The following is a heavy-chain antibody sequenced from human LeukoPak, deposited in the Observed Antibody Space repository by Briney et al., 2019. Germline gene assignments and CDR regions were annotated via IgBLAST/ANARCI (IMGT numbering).Heavy chain of an antibody. CDR1: GFTFSSYS. V-gene: IGHV3-48*01. CDR3: ARARLYYYDSSGYYLDY. J-gene: IGHJ4*02. CDR2: ISSSSSTI. D-gene: IGHD3-22*01. Sequence: PGGSLRLSCAASGFTFSSYSMNWVRQAPGKGLEWVSHISSSSSTIYYADSVKGRFTISRDNAKNSLYLQMNSLRAEDTAVYYCARARLYYYDSSGYYLDYWGQGTLVTVSS.